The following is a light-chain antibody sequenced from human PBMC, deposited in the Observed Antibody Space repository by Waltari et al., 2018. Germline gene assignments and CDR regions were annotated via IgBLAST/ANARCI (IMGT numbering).Light chain of an antibody. CDR3: QQYYSYPRV. CDR2: AAS. J-gene: IGKJ1*01. Sequence: AIRITQSPSSLSASTGDRVTITCRASQGISRYLAWYQQKPGKAPKLLIYAASTLQSGVPSRFSGSGSGTDFTLTISCLQSEDFATYYCQQYYSYPRVFGQGTKVEIK. V-gene: IGKV1-8*01. CDR1: QGISRY.